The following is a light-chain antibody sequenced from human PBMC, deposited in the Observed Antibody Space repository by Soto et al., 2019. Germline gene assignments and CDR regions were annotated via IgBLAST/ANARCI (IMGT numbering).Light chain of an antibody. CDR2: AAS. CDR1: QSVSSTF. CDR3: QQYGSSLFS. J-gene: IGKJ3*01. V-gene: IGKV3-20*01. Sequence: EIVLNQSPGTLSLSPGERATLSCRASQSVSSTFLAWYQQKPGQAPRLLIYAASSRATGIPDRFSGSGSGTDFTLTISRLEPEDFAVYYCQQYGSSLFSFGPGTKVDIK.